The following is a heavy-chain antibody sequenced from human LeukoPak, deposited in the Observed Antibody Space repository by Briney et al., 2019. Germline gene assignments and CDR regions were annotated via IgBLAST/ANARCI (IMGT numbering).Heavy chain of an antibody. V-gene: IGHV4-39*01. J-gene: IGHJ6*02. CDR3: ARHFTGEDYGDFERVYSYFYGMDV. D-gene: IGHD4-17*01. CDR1: GGSISSSNYY. CDR2: LYYSGST. Sequence: SETLSLTCTVSGGSISSSNYYWGWIRQPPGKGLEWIGSLYYSGSTYYNPSLKSRGTISVDTSKNQFSLKLSSVTAADTAVYYCARHFTGEDYGDFERVYSYFYGMDVWGQGTTVTVSS.